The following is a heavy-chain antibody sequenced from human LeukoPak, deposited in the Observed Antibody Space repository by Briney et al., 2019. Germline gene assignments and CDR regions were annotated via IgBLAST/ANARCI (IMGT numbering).Heavy chain of an antibody. Sequence: PGGSLRLSCAASGFTFSSYWMSWVRQAPGKGLGWVANIKQDGSEKYYVDSVKGRFTISRDNAKNSLYLQMNSLRAEDTAVYYCAREPGSIAAAGTFDYWGQGTLVTVSS. CDR3: AREPGSIAAAGTFDY. J-gene: IGHJ4*02. CDR1: GFTFSSYW. D-gene: IGHD6-13*01. V-gene: IGHV3-7*03. CDR2: IKQDGSEK.